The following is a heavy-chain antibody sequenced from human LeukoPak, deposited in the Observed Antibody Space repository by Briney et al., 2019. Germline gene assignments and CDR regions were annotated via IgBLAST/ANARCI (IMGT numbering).Heavy chain of an antibody. J-gene: IGHJ3*02. D-gene: IGHD2-15*01. V-gene: IGHV3-23*01. CDR2: ISGSGGST. Sequence: PGRSLRLSCAASGFTFGSYAMSWVRQAPGKGLEGVSAISGSGGSTYYADSVKGRFTISRDNSKNTLYLRMNSLRAEDTAVYYCAKVAGYCSGGSCYRVNRAFDIWGQGTMVTVSS. CDR3: AKVAGYCSGGSCYRVNRAFDI. CDR1: GFTFGSYA.